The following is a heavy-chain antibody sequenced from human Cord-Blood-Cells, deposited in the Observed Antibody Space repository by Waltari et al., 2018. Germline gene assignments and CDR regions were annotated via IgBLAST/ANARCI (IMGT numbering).Heavy chain of an antibody. V-gene: IGHV1-3*01. Sequence: QVQLVQSGAEVKKPGASVKVSCKASGYTFTSYAMHWVRQAPGQRLEWMGWINAGNGNTKDSQKFQGRVTITRDTSASTAYMELSSLRSEYTAVYYCARDQGGDYDAFDIWGQGTMVTVSS. CDR2: INAGNGNT. J-gene: IGHJ3*02. CDR3: ARDQGGDYDAFDI. CDR1: GYTFTSYA. D-gene: IGHD2-21*02.